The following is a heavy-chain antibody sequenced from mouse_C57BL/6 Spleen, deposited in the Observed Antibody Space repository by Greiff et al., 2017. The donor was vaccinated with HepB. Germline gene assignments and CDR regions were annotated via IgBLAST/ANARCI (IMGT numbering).Heavy chain of an antibody. CDR3: ARGGAGFAY. V-gene: IGHV5-4*01. CDR1: GFTFSSYA. Sequence: EVQRVESGGGLVKPGGSLKLSCAASGFTFSSYAMSWVRQTPEKRLEWVATISDGGSYTYYPDNVKGRFTISRDNAKNNLYLQMSHLKSEDTAMYYGARGGAGFAYWGQGTLVTVSA. CDR2: ISDGGSYT. J-gene: IGHJ3*01.